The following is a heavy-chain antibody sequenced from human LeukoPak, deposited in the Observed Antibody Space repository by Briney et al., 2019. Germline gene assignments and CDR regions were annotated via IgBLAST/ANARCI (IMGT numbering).Heavy chain of an antibody. CDR3: AKDSSSWSFDY. V-gene: IGHV3-30*02. CDR2: IRYDASDE. J-gene: IGHJ4*02. Sequence: GGPLRLSCAASGFMFSSFGMHWVRQAPGKGLEWVAFIRYDASDEYYADSVKGRFTISRDNSKTTLYLQMNSLRAEDTAFYYCAKDSSSWSFDYWGQGTLVTVSS. D-gene: IGHD6-13*01. CDR1: GFMFSSFG.